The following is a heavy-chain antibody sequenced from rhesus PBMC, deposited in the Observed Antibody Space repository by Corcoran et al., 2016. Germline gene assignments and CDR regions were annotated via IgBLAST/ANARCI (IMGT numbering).Heavy chain of an antibody. Sequence: EVQLVDSGGGLAKPGGSLRLSCAASGFTFSSSWMNWVRQTPGKGPEWISAIHYGGDITSYADSVQGRFTISRDNSKNTLSLQKNSLRGEDTAVYYCAKDGFDYWGQGVLVTVSS. CDR1: GFTFSSSW. CDR3: AKDGFDY. CDR2: IHYGGDIT. V-gene: IGHV3S42*01. J-gene: IGHJ4*01.